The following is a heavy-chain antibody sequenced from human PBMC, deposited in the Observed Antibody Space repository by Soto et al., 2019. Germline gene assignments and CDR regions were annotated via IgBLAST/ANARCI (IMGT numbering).Heavy chain of an antibody. CDR2: IRYDGSDE. V-gene: IGHV3-33*08. D-gene: IGHD1-26*01. Sequence: QVQLVESGGGVVQPGGSLRLSCAASASIFKGHGMHWVRQAPGKGLEWVAIIRYDGSDEHYGDSVKGRFTISRDNSKNMLYLQMNSLRAEDTAFYYCARDGVGATTFFGFLDYWGQGTLVTVSS. J-gene: IGHJ4*02. CDR3: ARDGVGATTFFGFLDY. CDR1: ASIFKGHG.